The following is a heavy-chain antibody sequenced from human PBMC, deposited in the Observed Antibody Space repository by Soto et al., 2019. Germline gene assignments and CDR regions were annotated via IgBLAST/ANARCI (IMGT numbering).Heavy chain of an antibody. J-gene: IGHJ4*02. D-gene: IGHD3-10*01. CDR3: AEGRGGSFDY. CDR2: ISGSGGST. Sequence: GSLLLPCAASGFTFSSYAMSWVRQAPGKGLEWVSAISGSGGSTYYADSVKGRFTISRDNSKNTLYLQMNSLRDEDTDVYYCAEGRGGSFDYWGQGTLVTVSS. V-gene: IGHV3-23*01. CDR1: GFTFSSYA.